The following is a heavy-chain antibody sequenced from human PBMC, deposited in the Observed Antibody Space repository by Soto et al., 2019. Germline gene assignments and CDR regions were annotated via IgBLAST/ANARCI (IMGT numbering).Heavy chain of an antibody. CDR3: ASSTAAGRGGDFDY. CDR2: ITPFNGNT. CDR1: GYTFTYRY. J-gene: IGHJ4*02. V-gene: IGHV1-45*02. D-gene: IGHD6-13*01. Sequence: ASVKVSCKASGYTFTYRYLHWVRQAPGQALEWMGWITPFNGNTNYAQKFQDRVTITRDRSMSTAYMELSSLRSEDTAMYYCASSTAAGRGGDFDYWGQGTLVTVSS.